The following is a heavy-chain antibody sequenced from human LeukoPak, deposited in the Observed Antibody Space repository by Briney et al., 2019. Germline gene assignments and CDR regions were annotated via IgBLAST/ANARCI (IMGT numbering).Heavy chain of an antibody. V-gene: IGHV4-39*07. CDR2: IYYSGST. J-gene: IGHJ5*02. CDR3: ARETDTGYSSSWYLEWFDP. D-gene: IGHD6-13*01. Sequence: PSETLSLTCTVSGGSISSSSYYWGWIRQPPGKGLEWIGSIYYSGSTYYNPSLKSRVTISVDTSKNQFSLKLSSVTAADTAVYYCARETDTGYSSSWYLEWFDPWGQGTLVTVSS. CDR1: GGSISSSSYY.